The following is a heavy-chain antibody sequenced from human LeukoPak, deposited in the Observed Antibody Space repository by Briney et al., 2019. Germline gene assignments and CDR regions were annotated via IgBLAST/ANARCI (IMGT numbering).Heavy chain of an antibody. CDR3: ARAVRGAFYMDV. D-gene: IGHD3-10*01. Sequence: GGSLRLSCVASGLTVNSSFITWVRQAPGKGLEWVSVFYSGGATYYADSVKGRFTMSRDNSKNTLYLQMNSLRVEDTGMYYCARAVRGAFYMDVWGKGTPVTVSS. J-gene: IGHJ6*03. CDR2: FYSGGAT. CDR1: GLTVNSSF. V-gene: IGHV3-53*01.